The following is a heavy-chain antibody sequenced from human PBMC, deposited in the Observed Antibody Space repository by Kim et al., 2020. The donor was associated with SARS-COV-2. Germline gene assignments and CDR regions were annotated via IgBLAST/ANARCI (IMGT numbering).Heavy chain of an antibody. CDR3: ARDGCYYGSSGQNWFDP. V-gene: IGHV4-34*01. Sequence: LKGRVTISVDTSKNQFSLNLSSVTAADTAVYYCARDGCYYGSSGQNWFDPWGQGTLVTVSS. D-gene: IGHD3-22*01. J-gene: IGHJ5*02.